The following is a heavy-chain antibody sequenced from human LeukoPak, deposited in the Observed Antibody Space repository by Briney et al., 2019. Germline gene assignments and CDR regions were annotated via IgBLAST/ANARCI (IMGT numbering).Heavy chain of an antibody. Sequence: SQTLSLTCAISGDIVSSNSAAWSWIRQSPSRGLEWLGRTYYRSKWYNDYAVSVKSRITINPDTSKNQFSLQLNSVTPEDTAVYYCARGTGLESFTFDPWGQGTLVTVSS. CDR3: ARGTGLESFTFDP. CDR1: GDIVSSNSAA. CDR2: TYYRSKWYN. J-gene: IGHJ5*02. V-gene: IGHV6-1*01. D-gene: IGHD3-16*01.